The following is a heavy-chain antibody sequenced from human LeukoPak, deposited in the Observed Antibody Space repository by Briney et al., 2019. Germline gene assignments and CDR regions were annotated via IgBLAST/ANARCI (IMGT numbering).Heavy chain of an antibody. J-gene: IGHJ4*02. V-gene: IGHV3-48*03. CDR2: ISSSGSTI. Sequence: GGSLRLSCAASGFTFSSYEMNWVRQAPGKGLEWVSYISSSGSTIYYADSVKGRFTISRDNAKNSLYLQMNSLRAEDTAVYYCASETRYGNVWGSYFMDDYWGQGTLVTVSS. CDR1: GFTFSSYE. D-gene: IGHD3-16*01. CDR3: ASETRYGNVWGSYFMDDY.